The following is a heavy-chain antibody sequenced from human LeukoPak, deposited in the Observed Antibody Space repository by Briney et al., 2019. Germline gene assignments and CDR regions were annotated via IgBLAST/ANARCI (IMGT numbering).Heavy chain of an antibody. CDR1: GFTVSSNY. V-gene: IGHV3-53*01. Sequence: GGSLRLSCAASGFTVSSNYMTWVRQAPGKGLEWVSVIYSGGTTYYADSVKGRFTISRDNSKNTLYLQMNSLRPEDTAVYYCARGIWCHMDVWGKGTTVTISS. J-gene: IGHJ6*03. D-gene: IGHD4/OR15-4a*01. CDR2: IYSGGTT. CDR3: ARGIWCHMDV.